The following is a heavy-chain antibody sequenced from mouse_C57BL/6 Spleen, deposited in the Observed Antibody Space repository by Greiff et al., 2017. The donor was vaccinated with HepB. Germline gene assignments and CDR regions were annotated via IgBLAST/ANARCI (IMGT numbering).Heavy chain of an antibody. CDR1: GYAFSSYW. V-gene: IGHV1-80*01. D-gene: IGHD3-3*01. CDR2: IYPGDGDT. Sequence: QVQLQQSGAELVKPGASVKISCKASGYAFSSYWMNWVKQRPGKGLEWIGQIYPGDGDTNYNGKFKGKATLTADKSSSTAYMQLSSLTSEDSAVYFCASGTATRAMDYWGQGTSVTVSS. J-gene: IGHJ4*01. CDR3: ASGTATRAMDY.